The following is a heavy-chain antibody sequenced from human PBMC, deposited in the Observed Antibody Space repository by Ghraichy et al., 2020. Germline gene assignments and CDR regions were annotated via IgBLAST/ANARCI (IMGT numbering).Heavy chain of an antibody. Sequence: ASLNISCAASGFTFSSYSMNWVRQAPGKGLEWVSSISSSSSYIYYADSVKGRFTISRDNAKNSLYLQMNSLRAEDTAVYYCARVGYSSGTNFDYWGQGTLVTVSS. CDR2: ISSSSSYI. CDR3: ARVGYSSGTNFDY. CDR1: GFTFSSYS. D-gene: IGHD6-19*01. J-gene: IGHJ4*02. V-gene: IGHV3-21*01.